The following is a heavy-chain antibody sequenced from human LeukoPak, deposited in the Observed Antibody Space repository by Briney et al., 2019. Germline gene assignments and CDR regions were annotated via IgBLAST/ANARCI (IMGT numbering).Heavy chain of an antibody. CDR2: ISGSGGST. CDR3: AKDGSSWDLNWFDP. D-gene: IGHD6-13*01. Sequence: PGGSLRLSCAASGLTFSSYAMSWVRQAPGKGLEWVSAISGSGGSTYYADSVKGRFTISRDNSKNTLYLQMNSLRAEDTAVYYCAKDGSSWDLNWFDPWGQGTLVTVSS. J-gene: IGHJ5*02. V-gene: IGHV3-23*01. CDR1: GLTFSSYA.